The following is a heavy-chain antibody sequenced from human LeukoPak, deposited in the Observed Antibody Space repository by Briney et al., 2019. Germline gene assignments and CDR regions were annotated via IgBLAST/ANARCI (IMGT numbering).Heavy chain of an antibody. Sequence: SETLSLTCAVSGVAFSNYYWSWVRQCPRKGLEWIGEINHSGYTNYNPSLKSRVAMSIDTSKNQFSLMLTSVTAADTAVYYCTRAVAGHPDWGQGTLVTVSS. CDR2: INHSGYT. CDR1: GVAFSNYY. CDR3: TRAVAGHPD. V-gene: IGHV4-34*01. D-gene: IGHD6-19*01. J-gene: IGHJ4*02.